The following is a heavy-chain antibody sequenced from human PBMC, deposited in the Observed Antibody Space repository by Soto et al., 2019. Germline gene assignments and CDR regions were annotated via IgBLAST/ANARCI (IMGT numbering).Heavy chain of an antibody. J-gene: IGHJ4*02. D-gene: IGHD2-15*01. CDR3: ARVSCSGGSCYPRFDY. CDR2: IIPIFGTA. CDR1: GGTFSSYA. V-gene: IGHV1-69*13. Sequence: SVKVSCKASGGTFSSYAISWVRQAPGQGLEWMGGIIPIFGTANYAQKFQGRVTITADESTSTAYMELSSLRSEETAVYYCARVSCSGGSCYPRFDYWGQGTLVNVSS.